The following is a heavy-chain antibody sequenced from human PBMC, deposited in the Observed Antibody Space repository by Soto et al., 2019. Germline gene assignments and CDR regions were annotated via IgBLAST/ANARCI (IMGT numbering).Heavy chain of an antibody. J-gene: IGHJ4*02. CDR1: GFTFSSYA. CDR3: AKDRWGHYSTPCKY. Sequence: EVQLLESGGGLVQPGGSLRLSCEASGFTFSSYAMSWERQAPGKGLEWVSAISGSGGSTYYADSVKGRFTISRYNSKNTLYLQMNSQRAEDKDVNYCAKDRWGHYSTPCKYWGQGTLVPV. D-gene: IGHD4-17*01. CDR2: ISGSGGST. V-gene: IGHV3-23*01.